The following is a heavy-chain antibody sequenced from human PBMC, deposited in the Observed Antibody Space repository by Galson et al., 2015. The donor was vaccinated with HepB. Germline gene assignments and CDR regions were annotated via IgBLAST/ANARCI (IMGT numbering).Heavy chain of an antibody. J-gene: IGHJ5*02. V-gene: IGHV1-18*01. CDR2: ISAYNGNT. CDR1: GYTFTSYG. D-gene: IGHD2-8*01. CDR3: ARDQGANGVQNWFDP. Sequence: SVKVSCKASGYTFTSYGISWVRQAPGQGLEWMGWISAYNGNTNYAQKLQGRVTMTTDTSTSRAYMELRSLRSDDTAVYYCARDQGANGVQNWFDPWGQGTLVTVSS.